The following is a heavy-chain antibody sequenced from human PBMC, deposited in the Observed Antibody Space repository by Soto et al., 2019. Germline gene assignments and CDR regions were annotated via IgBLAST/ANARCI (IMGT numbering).Heavy chain of an antibody. Sequence: GGSLRLSCSASGFTFSNYAIHWVRQAPGKGLEWVSSISSSSSYIYYADSVKGRFTISRDNAKNSLYLQMNSLRAEDTAAYYCARDSEWRKVFDYWGQGTLVTVSS. CDR1: GFTFSNYA. D-gene: IGHD3-3*01. V-gene: IGHV3-21*01. CDR2: ISSSSSYI. J-gene: IGHJ4*02. CDR3: ARDSEWRKVFDY.